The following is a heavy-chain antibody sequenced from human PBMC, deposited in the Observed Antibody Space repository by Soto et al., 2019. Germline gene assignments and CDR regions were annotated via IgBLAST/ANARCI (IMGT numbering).Heavy chain of an antibody. D-gene: IGHD6-6*01. V-gene: IGHV3-23*01. J-gene: IGHJ4*02. CDR2: ISGSDDST. CDR3: AKRSSSSTFDY. Sequence: EVQLLESGGGLVQPGESLRLSCAASGFTFSSYAMSWVRQAPGKGLEWVSVISGSDDSTYYADSVKGRFTISRDNSKYPLYLQMNSLRAEDTAVYYCAKRSSSSTFDYWGQGTLVTVSS. CDR1: GFTFSSYA.